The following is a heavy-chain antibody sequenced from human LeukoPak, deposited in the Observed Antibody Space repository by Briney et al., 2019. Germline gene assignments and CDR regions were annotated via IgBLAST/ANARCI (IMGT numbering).Heavy chain of an antibody. CDR1: GFTFSSYS. CDR3: ARGHNCSSTSCYLDPGFDY. CDR2: ISSSSSYI. Sequence: PGGSLRLSCAASGFTFSSYSMNWVRQAPGKGLEWVSSISSSSSYIYYADSVKGRFTISRDNAKNSLYLQMNSLRAEDTAVYYCARGHNCSSTSCYLDPGFDYWGQGTLVTVSS. J-gene: IGHJ4*02. V-gene: IGHV3-21*01. D-gene: IGHD2-2*01.